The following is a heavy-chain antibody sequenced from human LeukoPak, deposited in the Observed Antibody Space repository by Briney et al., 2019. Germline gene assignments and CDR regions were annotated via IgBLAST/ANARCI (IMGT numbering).Heavy chain of an antibody. CDR2: IYYSGST. V-gene: IGHV4-59*01. CDR1: GGSISSYY. D-gene: IGHD3-22*01. Sequence: PSETLSLTCTVSGGSISSYYWSWIRQPPGKGLEWIGYIYYSGSTNYNPSLKSRVTISVDTSKNQFSLKLSSVTAADTAVYYCARVEASSGYYSWGNYYFDYWGQGTLVTVSS. J-gene: IGHJ4*02. CDR3: ARVEASSGYYSWGNYYFDY.